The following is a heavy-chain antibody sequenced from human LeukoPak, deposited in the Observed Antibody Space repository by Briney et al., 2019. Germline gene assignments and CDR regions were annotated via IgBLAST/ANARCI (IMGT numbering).Heavy chain of an antibody. CDR2: IYYSGST. Sequence: PSETLSLTCTVSGGSISSYYWSWIRQPPGKGLEWIGYIYYSGSTNYNPSLKSRVTISVDTSKNQFSLKLSSGTAADTAVYYCARGRCSGGSCSNYYYYYMDVWGKGTTVTVSS. CDR1: GGSISSYY. J-gene: IGHJ6*03. CDR3: ARGRCSGGSCSNYYYYYMDV. D-gene: IGHD2-15*01. V-gene: IGHV4-59*01.